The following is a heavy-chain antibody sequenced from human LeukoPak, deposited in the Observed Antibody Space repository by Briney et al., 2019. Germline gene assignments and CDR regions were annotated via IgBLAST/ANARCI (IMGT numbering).Heavy chain of an antibody. D-gene: IGHD3-10*01. CDR3: ARHSVGGNYYGSGSYFGR. CDR1: GYTFDTYW. Sequence: GESLKISCKGSGYTFDTYWIGWVRQMPGKGLEWMGIIYPGDSDTKYRPSFQGQVTFSVDKSTTTAYLHWSSLKASDTAMYYCARHSVGGNYYGSGSYFGRWGQGTLVTVSS. V-gene: IGHV5-51*01. CDR2: IYPGDSDT. J-gene: IGHJ4*02.